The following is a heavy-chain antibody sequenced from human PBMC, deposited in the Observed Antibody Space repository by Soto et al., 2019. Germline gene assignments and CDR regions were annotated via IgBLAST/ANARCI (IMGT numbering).Heavy chain of an antibody. CDR3: ARVTPPENYYYYDGMDV. CDR2: IYHSGST. CDR1: GGSISSSNW. D-gene: IGHD1-20*01. J-gene: IGHJ6*02. V-gene: IGHV4-4*02. Sequence: QVQLQESGPGLVKPSGTLSLTCAVSGGSISSSNWWSWVRQPPGKGLEWIGEIYHSGSTNYNPSLKGRVTISVDKSKNQFSLKLSSVTAADTAVYYCARVTPPENYYYYDGMDVWGQGTTVTVSS.